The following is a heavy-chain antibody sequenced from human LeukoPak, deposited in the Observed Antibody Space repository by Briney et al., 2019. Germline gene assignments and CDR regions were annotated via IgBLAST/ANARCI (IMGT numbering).Heavy chain of an antibody. D-gene: IGHD6-13*01. V-gene: IGHV3-7*01. J-gene: IGHJ4*02. CDR2: IKQDGSEK. CDR3: ARESLLIAAAGTGDY. CDR1: GFTFSSYW. Sequence: GGSLRLSCAASGFTFSSYWMSWVRQAPGKGLEWVANIKQDGSEKYYVDSVKGRFTISRDNSKNSLYLQMNSLRAEDTAVYYCARESLLIAAAGTGDYWGQGTLVTVSS.